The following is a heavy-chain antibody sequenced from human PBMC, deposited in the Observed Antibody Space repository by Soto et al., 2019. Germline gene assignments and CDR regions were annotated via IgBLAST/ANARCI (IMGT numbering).Heavy chain of an antibody. D-gene: IGHD3-22*01. CDR1: GGSVSGYH. Sequence: SETLSLTCTVSGGSVSGYHWSWIRQHPGKGLEWIGYIYYSGSTYYNPSLKSRVTISVDTSKNQFSLKLSSVTAADTALYYCAREYYYDSSGFDYWGQGTLVTVSS. CDR2: IYYSGST. J-gene: IGHJ4*02. V-gene: IGHV4-31*02. CDR3: AREYYYDSSGFDY.